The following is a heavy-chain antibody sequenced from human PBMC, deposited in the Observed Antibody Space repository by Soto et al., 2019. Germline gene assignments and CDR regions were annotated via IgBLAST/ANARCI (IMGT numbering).Heavy chain of an antibody. Sequence: SETLSLTCTVSGGSVISSEYYWSWIRQPPGRCLEWIAYFYHSADAYYNPSLQSRRTLSINTSKHQFSLTLNAVTAANTAVYYSGGCYRSGKNWFDPWGQGTLVTVYS. D-gene: IGHD3-10*01. CDR2: FYHSADA. CDR3: GGCYRSGKNWFDP. CDR1: GGSVISSEYY. J-gene: IGHJ5*02. V-gene: IGHV4-30-4*04.